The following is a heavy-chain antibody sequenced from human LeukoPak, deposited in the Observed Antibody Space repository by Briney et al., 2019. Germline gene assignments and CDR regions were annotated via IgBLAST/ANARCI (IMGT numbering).Heavy chain of an antibody. Sequence: SETLSLTCTVSGGSISSDSYXXXXXXXXXXXXXXWXGXIXSSGXTXXXXXXXXXXXXSLDTSKNQFSLKLTSVTAADTAVYYCARDGGAAGPEDYWGQGTLVTVSS. CDR3: ARDGGAAGPEDY. CDR2: IXSSGXT. V-gene: IGHV4-61*02. CDR1: GGSISSDSYX. D-gene: IGHD3-16*01. J-gene: IGHJ4*02.